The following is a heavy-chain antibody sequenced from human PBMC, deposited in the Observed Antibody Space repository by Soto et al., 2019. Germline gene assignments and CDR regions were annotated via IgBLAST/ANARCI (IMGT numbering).Heavy chain of an antibody. D-gene: IGHD3-10*01. CDR2: IYYSGST. Sequence: SETLSLTCTVSGDSISRGGYYWSWIRQHPGKGLEWIGYIYYSGSTYYNPSLKSRVTISVDTSKNQFSLKLSSVTAADTAVYYCARVVTMGYYYGMDVWGQGTTVTVSS. V-gene: IGHV4-31*03. CDR1: GDSISRGGYY. CDR3: ARVVTMGYYYGMDV. J-gene: IGHJ6*02.